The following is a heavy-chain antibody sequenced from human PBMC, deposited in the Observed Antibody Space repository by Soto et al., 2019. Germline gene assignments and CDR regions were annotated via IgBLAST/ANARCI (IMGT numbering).Heavy chain of an antibody. J-gene: IGHJ4*02. CDR2: ISGSGGRT. Sequence: GGSLRLSCAASGFTFSSYAMSWVRQAPGKGLEWVSAISGSGGRTYYADSVKGRFTISRGNSKNTLYLQMNSLRAEDTAVYYCAKDKAVAGRKYYFDYWGQGTLVTVSS. D-gene: IGHD6-19*01. CDR1: GFTFSSYA. V-gene: IGHV3-23*01. CDR3: AKDKAVAGRKYYFDY.